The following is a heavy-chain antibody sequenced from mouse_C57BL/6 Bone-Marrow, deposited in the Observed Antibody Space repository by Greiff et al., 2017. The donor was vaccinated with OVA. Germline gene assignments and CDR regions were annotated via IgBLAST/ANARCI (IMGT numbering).Heavy chain of an antibody. CDR1: GYTFTDYE. D-gene: IGHD4-1*01. CDR2: IDPETGGT. CDR3: TRELGHYFDY. Sequence: QVQLQQSGAELVRPGASVTLSCKASGYTFTDYEIHWVKQTPVHGLEWIGAIDPETGGTAYNQKFKGKAILTADKSSSTAYMELRSLTSEDSAVYYCTRELGHYFDYWGQGTTLTVSS. V-gene: IGHV1-15*01. J-gene: IGHJ2*01.